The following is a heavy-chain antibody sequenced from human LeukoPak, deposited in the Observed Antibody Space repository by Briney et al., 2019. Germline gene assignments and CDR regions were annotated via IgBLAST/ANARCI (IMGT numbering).Heavy chain of an antibody. CDR3: ANVNAMSTGY. CDR2: IYYSGST. V-gene: IGHV4-39*01. CDR1: GGSISSSSYY. J-gene: IGHJ4*02. D-gene: IGHD2-2*01. Sequence: SETLSLTCTVSGGSISSSSYYWGWIRQPPGKGLKWIGSIYYSGSTYYNPSLRSRVTISVNTSKNQFSLKLSSVTATDTAVYYCANVNAMSTGYWGQGTLVTVSS.